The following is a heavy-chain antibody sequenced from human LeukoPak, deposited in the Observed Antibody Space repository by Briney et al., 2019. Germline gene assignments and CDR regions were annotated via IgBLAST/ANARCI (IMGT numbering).Heavy chain of an antibody. Sequence: PGGSLRLACAASGFTVSSNYMSWVRQAPGKGLEWVSVIYSGGSTYYADSVKGRFTISRDNSKNTLYLQMNSLRAEDTAVYYCAKISGGDCLPYDAFDIWGQGTMVTVSS. CDR3: AKISGGDCLPYDAFDI. J-gene: IGHJ3*02. CDR2: IYSGGST. D-gene: IGHD2-21*02. V-gene: IGHV3-53*01. CDR1: GFTVSSNY.